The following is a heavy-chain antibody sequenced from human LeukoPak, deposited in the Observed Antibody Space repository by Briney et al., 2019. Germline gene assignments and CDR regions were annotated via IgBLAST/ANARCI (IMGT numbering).Heavy chain of an antibody. Sequence: GGSLRLSCAAPGFTFSSYSMNWVRQAPGKGLEWVSSISSSSSYIYYADSVKGRFTISRDNAKNSLYLQMNSLRAEDTAVYYCARDHNFGVPGGSYYYYGMDVWGQGTTVTVSS. CDR2: ISSSSSYI. D-gene: IGHD3-3*01. V-gene: IGHV3-21*01. J-gene: IGHJ6*02. CDR1: GFTFSSYS. CDR3: ARDHNFGVPGGSYYYYGMDV.